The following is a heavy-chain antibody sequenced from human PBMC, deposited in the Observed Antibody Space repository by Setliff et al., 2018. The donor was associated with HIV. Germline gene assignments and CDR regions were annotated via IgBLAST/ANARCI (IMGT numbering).Heavy chain of an antibody. CDR3: ARWGRGSYERVFDY. D-gene: IGHD1-26*01. V-gene: IGHV1-69*06. CDR1: GGTLSSYA. Sequence: SVKVSCKASGGTLSSYAISWVRQAPGQGLEWMGRIIPISGTANNAQKFQGRVTITADKSTSTAYMQLSSLRSEDTAVYFCARWGRGSYERVFDYWARECWSPSPQ. CDR2: IIPISGTA. J-gene: IGHJ4*02.